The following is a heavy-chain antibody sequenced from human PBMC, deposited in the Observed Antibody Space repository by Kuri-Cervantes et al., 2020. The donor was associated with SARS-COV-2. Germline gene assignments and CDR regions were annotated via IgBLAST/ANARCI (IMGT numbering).Heavy chain of an antibody. V-gene: IGHV4-59*01. Sequence: SETLSLTCTVSGGSISSYYWSWIRQPPGKGLEWIGYFYYSGITNYNPSLKNRVTMSVDTSKNQFSLKLSSVTAADTAVYYCARSKGSGWFGFDPSMDVWGQGTTVTVSS. D-gene: IGHD6-19*01. CDR1: GGSISSYY. J-gene: IGHJ6*02. CDR3: ARSKGSGWFGFDPSMDV. CDR2: FYYSGIT.